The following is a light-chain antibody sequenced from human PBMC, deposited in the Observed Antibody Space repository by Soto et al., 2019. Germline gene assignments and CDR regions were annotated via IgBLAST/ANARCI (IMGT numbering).Light chain of an antibody. V-gene: IGLV1-40*01. J-gene: IGLJ2*01. CDR3: QSYDSTLSTSEVV. CDR1: SSNIGSGYD. CDR2: GNN. Sequence: QSVLTQPPSVSGAPGQTVTISCTGISSNIGSGYDVHWYQQLPGTAPKLLIYGNNNRPSGVPDRFSGSKSGTSASLAISGLQAEDEADYYCQSYDSTLSTSEVVFGGGTKLTVL.